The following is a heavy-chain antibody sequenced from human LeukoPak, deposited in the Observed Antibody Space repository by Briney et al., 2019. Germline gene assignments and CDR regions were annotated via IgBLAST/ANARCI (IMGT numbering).Heavy chain of an antibody. CDR1: GGSISSGSYY. V-gene: IGHV4-61*02. CDR2: IYTSGST. D-gene: IGHD3-10*01. CDR3: ARAASYYYGSGSYYKDYYYYYMDV. Sequence: SQTLSLTCTVSGGSISSGSYYWSWIRQPAGKGLEWIGRIYTSGSTNYNPSLKSRVTISVDTSKNQFSLKLSSGTAADTAVYHCARAASYYYGSGSYYKDYYYYYMDVWGKGTTVTVSS. J-gene: IGHJ6*03.